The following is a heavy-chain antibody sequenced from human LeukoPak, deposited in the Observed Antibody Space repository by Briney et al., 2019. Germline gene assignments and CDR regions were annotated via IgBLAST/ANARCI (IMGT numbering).Heavy chain of an antibody. CDR1: GLTLRSYA. CDR2: ISGSGVST. V-gene: IGHV3-23*01. J-gene: IGHJ3*02. CDR3: AKDSSYTVYDAFDI. D-gene: IGHD4-17*01. Sequence: PGGSLSLSCAASGLTLRSYAMSWVRQAPGKGLEWVSGISGSGVSTYYADSVKGRFTISRDNSKDTLYLQMNSLRAEDTALYYCAKDSSYTVYDAFDIWGQGTMVTVSS.